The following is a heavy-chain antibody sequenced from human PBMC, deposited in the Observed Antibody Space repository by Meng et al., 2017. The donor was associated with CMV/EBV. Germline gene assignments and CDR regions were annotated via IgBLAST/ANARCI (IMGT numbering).Heavy chain of an antibody. J-gene: IGHJ6*02. CDR3: ARGIVVVPAALSYYYYYYGMDV. V-gene: IGHV3-9*01. CDR1: GFTFDDYA. Sequence: SLKISCAASGFTFDDYAMHWVRQAPGKGLEWVSGISWNSGSIGYADSVKGRVTISRDNAKNSLYLQMNSLRAEDTAVYYCARGIVVVPAALSYYYYYYGMDVWGQGTTVTVSS. D-gene: IGHD2-2*01. CDR2: ISWNSGSI.